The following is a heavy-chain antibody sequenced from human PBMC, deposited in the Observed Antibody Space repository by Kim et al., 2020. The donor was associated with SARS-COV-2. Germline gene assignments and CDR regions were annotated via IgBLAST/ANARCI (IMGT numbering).Heavy chain of an antibody. V-gene: IGHV4-31*11. D-gene: IGHD2-15*01. CDR3: ARWPRGICSGGSCYVDY. Sequence: SETLSLTCAVSGGSISSSNWWSWVRQHPGKGLEWIGYIYYSGSTYYNPSLKSRVTISVDTSKNQFSLKLSSVTAADTAVYYCARWPRGICSGGSCYVDYWGQGTLVTVSS. J-gene: IGHJ4*02. CDR2: IYYSGST. CDR1: GGSISSSNW.